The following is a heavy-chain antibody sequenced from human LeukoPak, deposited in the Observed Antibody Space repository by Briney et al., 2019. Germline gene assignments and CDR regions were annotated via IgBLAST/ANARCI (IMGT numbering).Heavy chain of an antibody. V-gene: IGHV4-61*01. CDR1: GASVSSSRHY. D-gene: IGHD6-19*01. J-gene: IGHJ5*01. Sequence: PSETLSLTCTVSGASVSSSRHYWTWIRQPPGKGLEWIGYIYHGSATYNPSLESRVSISMDTSKNQFSLKVTSVTAADTAVYYCAREGGRLWLVSGTLDSWGQGTLVTVSS. CDR3: AREGGRLWLVSGTLDS. CDR2: IYHGSA.